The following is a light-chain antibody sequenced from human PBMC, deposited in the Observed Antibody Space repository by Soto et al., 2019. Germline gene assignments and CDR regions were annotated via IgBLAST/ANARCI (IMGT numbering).Light chain of an antibody. CDR3: CSYAGSSTYV. CDR2: EGS. V-gene: IGLV2-23*01. CDR1: SSDVGSYNL. J-gene: IGLJ1*01. Sequence: QSALTQPASVSGSPGQSITIACTGTSSDVGSYNLVSWYQQHPGKAPQLMIYEGSKRPSGVSNRYSGSKSGNTDSLTISGLQAEDEADYYCCSYAGSSTYVLGTGTKLTVL.